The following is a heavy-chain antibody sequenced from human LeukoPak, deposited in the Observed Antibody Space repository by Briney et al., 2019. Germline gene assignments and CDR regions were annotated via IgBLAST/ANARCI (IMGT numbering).Heavy chain of an antibody. V-gene: IGHV3-21*01. CDR1: GFTFSSYS. CDR2: ISSSSSYI. D-gene: IGHD1-1*01. J-gene: IGHJ4*02. CDR3: ARDLENWKTDY. Sequence: GGSLRLSCAASGFTFSSYSMNWVRQAPGKGLEWVSSISSSSSYIYYADSVKGRFTISRDNAKNSLYLQMNSLRAEDTAVYDCARDLENWKTDYWGQGTLVTVSS.